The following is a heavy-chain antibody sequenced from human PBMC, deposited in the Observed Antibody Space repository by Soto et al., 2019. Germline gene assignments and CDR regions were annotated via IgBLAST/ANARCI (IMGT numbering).Heavy chain of an antibody. D-gene: IGHD1-1*01. CDR3: ANRYRSFDLVDRQAV. J-gene: IGHJ6*02. CDR1: GFTFSSYA. Sequence: PGGSLRLSCAASGFTFSSYAMSWVRQAPGKGLEWVSAISGSGGSTYYADSVKGRFTISRDNSKNTLYLQMNSLRAEDTAVYYCANRYRSFDLVDRQAVCSQGTXVTGSS. V-gene: IGHV3-23*01. CDR2: ISGSGGST.